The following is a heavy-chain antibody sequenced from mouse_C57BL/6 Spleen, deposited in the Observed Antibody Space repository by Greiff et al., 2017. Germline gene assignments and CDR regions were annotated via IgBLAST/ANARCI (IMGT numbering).Heavy chain of an antibody. CDR2: ISSGGSYT. Sequence: EVKLVESGGDLVKPGGSLKLSCAASGFTFSSYGMSWVRQTPDKRLEWVATISSGGSYTYYPDSVKGRFTISRDNAKNTLYLQMSSLKSEDTAMYYCARQRSSGLDYWGQGTTLTVSS. D-gene: IGHD3-2*02. CDR1: GFTFSSYG. CDR3: ARQRSSGLDY. V-gene: IGHV5-6*01. J-gene: IGHJ2*01.